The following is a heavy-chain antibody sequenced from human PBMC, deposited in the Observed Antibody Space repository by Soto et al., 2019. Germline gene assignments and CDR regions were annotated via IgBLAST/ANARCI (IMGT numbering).Heavy chain of an antibody. J-gene: IGHJ6*02. D-gene: IGHD3-9*01. CDR3: ARVDDILNGPNYYYYGMDV. CDR1: GGTFSSYA. Sequence: QVPLVQSGAEVKKPGSSVKVSCKASGGTFSSYAISWVRQAPGQGLEWMGGIIPIFGTANYAQKFQGRVTITADESSSTAYMELSSLRSEDTAVYYCARVDDILNGPNYYYYGMDVWGQGTTVTVSS. CDR2: IIPIFGTA. V-gene: IGHV1-69*01.